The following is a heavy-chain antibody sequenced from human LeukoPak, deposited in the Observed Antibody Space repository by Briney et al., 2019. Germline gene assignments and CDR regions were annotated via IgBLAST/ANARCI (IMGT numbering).Heavy chain of an antibody. CDR2: INHSVSS. CDR1: VGSFSVYY. V-gene: IGHV4-34*01. J-gene: IGHJ4*02. CDR3: AREGAARRFDY. Sequence: SETLSLTCAVCVGSFSVYYWSGIRKPPGRGVEWMGEINHSVSSNYNPSLKSRVTISVDTSKNQSSLKLSSVTDAHMVVYYCAREGAARRFDYWGQGTLVTVSS. D-gene: IGHD6-6*01.